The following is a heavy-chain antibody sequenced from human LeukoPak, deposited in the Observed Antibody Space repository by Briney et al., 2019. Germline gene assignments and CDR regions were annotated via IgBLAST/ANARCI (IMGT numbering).Heavy chain of an antibody. CDR1: GGSISSYY. CDR2: IYYSGST. J-gene: IGHJ4*02. V-gene: IGHV4-59*01. CDR3: ARRYCSGSTCYSGFDY. D-gene: IGHD2-15*01. Sequence: PSETLSLTCTVSGGSISSYYWSWIRQPPGKGLEWIGYIYYSGSTSYNPSLKSRVTLSVDTSKNQFSLKLNSVTAADTAVYYCARRYCSGSTCYSGFDYWGQGTLVTVSS.